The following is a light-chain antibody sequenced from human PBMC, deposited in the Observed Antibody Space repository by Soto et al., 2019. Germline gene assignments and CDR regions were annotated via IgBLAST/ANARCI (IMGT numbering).Light chain of an antibody. CDR1: GSEFGYAY. CDR3: AAWDDSLSGPV. V-gene: IGLV1-47*02. J-gene: IGLJ3*02. CDR2: SNG. Sequence: QSALTQSPSASGTPGQRVTISCSGSGSEFGYAYIHWYQHLPGTAPKLLIYSNGRRPSGVPDRFSGSKSGTSASLAISGLRSEDEGDYYCAAWDDSLSGPVFGGGTKLTVL.